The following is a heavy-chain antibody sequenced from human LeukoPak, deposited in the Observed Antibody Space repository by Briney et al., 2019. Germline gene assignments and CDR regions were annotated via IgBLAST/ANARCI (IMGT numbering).Heavy chain of an antibody. J-gene: IGHJ5*02. CDR2: TYYMSKWYN. Sequence: SQTLSLTCAISGDSVSSNRATWNWIRQSPSRGLEWLGRTYYMSKWYNDYAVSMKSRISINPDTSKNQFSLQLNSVTPEDTAVYYCARDRGITGGWFDPWGQGTLVTVSS. D-gene: IGHD1-20*01. V-gene: IGHV6-1*01. CDR3: ARDRGITGGWFDP. CDR1: GDSVSSNRAT.